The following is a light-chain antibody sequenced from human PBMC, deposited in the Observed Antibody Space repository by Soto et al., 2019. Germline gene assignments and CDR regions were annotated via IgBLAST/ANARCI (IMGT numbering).Light chain of an antibody. V-gene: IGKV3-20*01. CDR2: DAS. J-gene: IGKJ1*01. CDR1: QSVISNY. Sequence: EVVLTQSPGTVSLSPGERVTLSCRASQSVISNYLAWLQQRPGQAPRLLIYDASSRATGIPDRFSGSGSGTEFTLSISRLEPEDFSVSYCQQYGSSLTCTFGQGTKVEI. CDR3: QQYGSSLTCT.